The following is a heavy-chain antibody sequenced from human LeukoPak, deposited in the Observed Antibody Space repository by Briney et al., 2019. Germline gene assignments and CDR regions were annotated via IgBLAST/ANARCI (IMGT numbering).Heavy chain of an antibody. CDR1: GGSISSGGYY. CDR3: ARANRCCSGGSCYFRPLNYYYYYMDV. CDR2: IYYSGST. J-gene: IGHJ6*03. Sequence: SETLSLTCTVSGGSISSGGYYWSWIRQHPGKGLEWIGYIYYSGSTYYNPSLKSRVTISVDTSKNQFSLKLSSVTAADTAVYYCARANRCCSGGSCYFRPLNYYYYYMDVWGKGTTVTVSS. D-gene: IGHD2-15*01. V-gene: IGHV4-31*03.